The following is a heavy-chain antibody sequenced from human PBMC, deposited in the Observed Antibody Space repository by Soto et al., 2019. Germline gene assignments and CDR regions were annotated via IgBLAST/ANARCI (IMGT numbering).Heavy chain of an antibody. CDR1: GGTFSSYA. D-gene: IGHD1-1*01. J-gene: IGHJ4*02. Sequence: ASVKVSCKASGGTFSSYAISWVRQAPGQGLEWMGGIIPIFGTANYAQKFQGRVTITADESTSTAYMELSSLRSEDTAVYYCARIGFRHDNIWGQGTLVTVSS. CDR3: ARIGFRHDNI. CDR2: IIPIFGTA. V-gene: IGHV1-69*13.